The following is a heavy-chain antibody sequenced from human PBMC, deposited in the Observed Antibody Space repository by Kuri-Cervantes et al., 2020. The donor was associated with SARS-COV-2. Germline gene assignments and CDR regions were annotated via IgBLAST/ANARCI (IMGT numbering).Heavy chain of an antibody. V-gene: IGHV4-4*07. CDR1: GGSISSYY. CDR2: IYTSGRT. J-gene: IGHJ6*03. D-gene: IGHD5-18*01. Sequence: SETLSLTCTVSGGSISSYYWSWIRQPAGKGLEWIGRIYTSGRTNYNPSLKSRVTMSVDTSKNQFSLKLSSVTAADTAVYYCATQLMGYSYGFGPFGSYYYMDVWGKGTTVTVSS. CDR3: ATQLMGYSYGFGPFGSYYYMDV.